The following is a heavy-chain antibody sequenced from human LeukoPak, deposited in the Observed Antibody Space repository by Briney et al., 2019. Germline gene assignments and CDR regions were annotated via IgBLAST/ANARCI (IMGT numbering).Heavy chain of an antibody. J-gene: IGHJ4*02. D-gene: IGHD2-2*02. CDR2: ISGSGGST. CDR3: ARGSYSGSDY. CDR1: GFTFSSYG. Sequence: GGSLRLSCAASGFTFSSYGMSWVRQAPGKGLEWVSAISGSGGSTYYADSVKGRFTISRDNSKNTLYLQMNSLRAEDTAVYYCARGSYSGSDYWGQGTLVTVSS. V-gene: IGHV3-23*01.